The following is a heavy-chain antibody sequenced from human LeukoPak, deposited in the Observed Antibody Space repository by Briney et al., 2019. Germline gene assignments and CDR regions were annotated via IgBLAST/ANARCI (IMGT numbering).Heavy chain of an antibody. D-gene: IGHD1-14*01. CDR1: GDSISNYY. CDR3: ARYRNEALFAFDI. Sequence: SETLSLTCTVSGDSISNYYWSWIRQPPGKGLEWIGYIYYSGNTDYNPSLKSRVTISVDTSKNQFSLRLNFVTAADTAVYYCARYRNEALFAFDIWGQGTMVTVSS. CDR2: IYYSGNT. V-gene: IGHV4-59*01. J-gene: IGHJ3*02.